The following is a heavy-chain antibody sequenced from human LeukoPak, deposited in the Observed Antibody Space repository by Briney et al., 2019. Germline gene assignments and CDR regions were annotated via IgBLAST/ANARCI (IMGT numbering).Heavy chain of an antibody. D-gene: IGHD3-10*01. J-gene: IGHJ6*03. CDR1: GFTFSDYY. CDR3: ARARGSGSKLYYYYYYMDV. V-gene: IGHV3-11*01. Sequence: GGSLRLSCAASGFTFSDYYMSWIRQAPGKGLEWVSYISSSGSTIYYADSVKGRFTISRDNAKNSLYLQMNSLRAEDTAVYYCARARGSGSKLYYYYYYMDVWGKGTTVTISS. CDR2: ISSSGSTI.